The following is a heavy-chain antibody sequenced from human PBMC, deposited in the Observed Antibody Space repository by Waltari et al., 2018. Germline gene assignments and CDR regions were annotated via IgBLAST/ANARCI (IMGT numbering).Heavy chain of an antibody. D-gene: IGHD2-21*02. CDR3: VKGDWGDF. J-gene: IGHJ4*02. CDR2: IITRSDT. V-gene: IGHV3-23*01. CDR1: GFTFSTLA. Sequence: EVQLLESGGGLIQPGGSLRLSCAASGFTFSTLAMNGVRQAPGGGLGWGSGIITRSDTYYADSVKGRFTISRDNSKNILYLQMNSLRADDTAVYYCVKGDWGDFWGQGTLVTVSS.